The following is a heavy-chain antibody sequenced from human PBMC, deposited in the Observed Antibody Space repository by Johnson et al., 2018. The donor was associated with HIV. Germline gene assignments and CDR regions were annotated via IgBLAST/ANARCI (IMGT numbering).Heavy chain of an antibody. J-gene: IGHJ3*02. V-gene: IGHV3-23*04. D-gene: IGHD3-10*01. Sequence: EVQLVESGGGVVQPGRSLRLSCAASGFTVSSNYMSWVRQDPGKGLEWVSAISGSGGSTYYADSVKGRFTISRDNAKNYLYLQMNSLRPEDTALYYCAKDLLESHLGGSASDIWGQGTMVTVSS. CDR2: ISGSGGST. CDR1: GFTVSSNY. CDR3: AKDLLESHLGGSASDI.